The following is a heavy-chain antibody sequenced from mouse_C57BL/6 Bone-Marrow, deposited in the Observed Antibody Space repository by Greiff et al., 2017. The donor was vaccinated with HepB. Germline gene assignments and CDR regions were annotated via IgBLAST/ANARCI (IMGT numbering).Heavy chain of an antibody. V-gene: IGHV3-6*01. CDR1: GYSITSGYY. D-gene: IGHD2-4*01. Sequence: ESGPGLVKPSQSLSLTCSVTGYSITSGYYWNWIRQFPGNKLEWMGYISYDGSNNYNPSLKNRISITRDTSKNQFFLKLNSVTTEDTATYYCAREGIYYDFYWGQGTTLTVSS. J-gene: IGHJ2*01. CDR2: ISYDGSN. CDR3: AREGIYYDFY.